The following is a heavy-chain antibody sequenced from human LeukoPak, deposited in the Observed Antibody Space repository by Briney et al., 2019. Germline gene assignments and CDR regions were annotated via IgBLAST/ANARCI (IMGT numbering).Heavy chain of an antibody. V-gene: IGHV1-18*01. Sequence: ASVKVSCKASGYTFTSYGISWVRQAPGQGLEWMGWISAYNGNTNYAQKLQGRVTMTTDTSTSTAYMELRSLRSDDTAVYYCARGTARYYYGSGSFDYWGQGTLVTVSS. J-gene: IGHJ4*02. CDR3: ARGTARYYYGSGSFDY. CDR2: ISAYNGNT. CDR1: GYTFTSYG. D-gene: IGHD3-10*01.